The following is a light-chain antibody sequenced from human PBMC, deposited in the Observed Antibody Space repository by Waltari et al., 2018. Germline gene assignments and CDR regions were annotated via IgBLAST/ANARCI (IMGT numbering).Light chain of an antibody. Sequence: RVSITCRASQSINNWLAWYQHKPGKAPNLLIYKASSLESGVPSRFSGSGFGTEFTLTISSLQPDDVATYYCQQYKTYWSFGQGTKLEIK. CDR1: QSINNW. CDR2: KAS. CDR3: QQYKTYWS. J-gene: IGKJ2*01. V-gene: IGKV1-5*03.